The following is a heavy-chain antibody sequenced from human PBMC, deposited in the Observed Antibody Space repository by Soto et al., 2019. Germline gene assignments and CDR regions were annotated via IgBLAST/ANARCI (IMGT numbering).Heavy chain of an antibody. J-gene: IGHJ4*02. CDR2: ISTSSSYT. Sequence: QVQLVESGGGLVKPGGSLRLSCVASGFTFSDHYMTWIRQAPGMGLEWLSYISTSSSYTNYADSVKGRFTISRDNAMNLLYLQLNSLRAEEKAVYYCARLRLTGYFDYWGQGTLVTVSS. CDR1: GFTFSDHY. V-gene: IGHV3-11*05. CDR3: ARLRLTGYFDY.